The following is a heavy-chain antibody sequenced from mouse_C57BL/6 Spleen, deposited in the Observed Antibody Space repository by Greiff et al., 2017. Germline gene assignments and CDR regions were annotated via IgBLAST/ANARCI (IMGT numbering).Heavy chain of an antibody. J-gene: IGHJ1*03. CDR3: ARAGAYYYGSSYGDWYFDV. CDR1: GYTFTSYW. V-gene: IGHV1-55*01. Sequence: QVQLKQPGAELVKPGASVKMSCKASGYTFTSYWITWVKQRPGQGLEWIGDIYPGSGSTHYNEKFKSKATLTVDTSSSTAYMQLSSLTSEDSAVYYCARAGAYYYGSSYGDWYFDVWGTGTTVTVSS. CDR2: IYPGSGST. D-gene: IGHD1-1*01.